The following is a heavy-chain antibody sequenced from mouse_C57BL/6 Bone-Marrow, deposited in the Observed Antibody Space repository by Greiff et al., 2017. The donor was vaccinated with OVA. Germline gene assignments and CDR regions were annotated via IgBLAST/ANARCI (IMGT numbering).Heavy chain of an antibody. J-gene: IGHJ4*01. D-gene: IGHD1-1*01. CDR3: AREGIYYYGSYYAMDY. CDR2: INPNNGGT. Sequence: EVQLQQSGPELVKPGASVKIPCKASGYTFTDYNMDWVKQSHGKSLEWIGDINPNNGGTIYNQKFKGKATLTVDKSSSTAYMELRSLTSEDTAVYYCAREGIYYYGSYYAMDYWGQGTSVTVSS. V-gene: IGHV1-18*01. CDR1: GYTFTDYN.